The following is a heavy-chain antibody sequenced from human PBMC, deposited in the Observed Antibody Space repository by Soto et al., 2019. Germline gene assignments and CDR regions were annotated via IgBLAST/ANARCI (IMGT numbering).Heavy chain of an antibody. D-gene: IGHD6-13*01. Sequence: QVQLVQSGAEAKKPGSSVMVSCKASGGTFSSYTINWVRQAPGQGLEWMGMIIPLLGKANYAQTFQGRVMITADKAAGTAYMELSSLTSEDTAVYFCARGGDSIRGSEPGGFEIWGQGIMVTVSS. CDR2: IIPLLGKA. V-gene: IGHV1-69*08. J-gene: IGHJ3*02. CDR1: GGTFSSYT. CDR3: ARGGDSIRGSEPGGFEI.